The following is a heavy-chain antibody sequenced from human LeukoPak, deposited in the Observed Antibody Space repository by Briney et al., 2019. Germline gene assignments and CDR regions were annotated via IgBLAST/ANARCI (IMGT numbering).Heavy chain of an antibody. J-gene: IGHJ4*02. D-gene: IGHD6-19*01. Sequence: GASVKVSCKASGYTFTGYYMHWVRQAPGQGLEWMGWINPNSGGTNYAQKFQGRVTMTRDTSISTAYMELSRLRSDDTAVYYCARDRGIAVAGTDFDYWGQGTLVTVSS. CDR2: INPNSGGT. V-gene: IGHV1-2*02. CDR3: ARDRGIAVAGTDFDY. CDR1: GYTFTGYY.